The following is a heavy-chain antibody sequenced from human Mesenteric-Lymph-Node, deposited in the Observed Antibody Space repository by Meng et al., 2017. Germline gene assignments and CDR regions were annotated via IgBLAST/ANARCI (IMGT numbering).Heavy chain of an antibody. CDR2: IYYSGST. CDR1: GGSISSSSYY. Sequence: ESLKISCTVSGGSISSSSYYWGWIRQPPGKGLEWIGSIYYSGSTYYNPSLKSRVTISVDTSKNQFSLKLSSVTAADTAVYYCAGRAYCSSTSCYISYYFDYWDQGTLITVSS. J-gene: IGHJ4*02. D-gene: IGHD2-2*02. V-gene: IGHV4-39*07. CDR3: AGRAYCSSTSCYISYYFDY.